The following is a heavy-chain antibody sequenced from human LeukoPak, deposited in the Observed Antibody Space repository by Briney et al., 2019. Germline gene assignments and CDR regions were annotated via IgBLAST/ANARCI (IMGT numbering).Heavy chain of an antibody. CDR2: FDPEDGET. J-gene: IGHJ4*02. Sequence: GASVKVSCKVSGYTLTELSMHWVRQAPGKGLEWMGGFDPEDGETIYAQKFQGRVTMTEDTSTDTAYMELSSLRSEDTAVYYCARLARDGYNFRFEDDYFDYWGQGTLVTVSS. CDR1: GYTLTELS. D-gene: IGHD5-24*01. CDR3: ARLARDGYNFRFEDDYFDY. V-gene: IGHV1-24*01.